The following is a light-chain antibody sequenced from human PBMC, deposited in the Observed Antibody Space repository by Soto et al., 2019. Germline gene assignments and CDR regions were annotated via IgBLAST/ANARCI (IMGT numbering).Light chain of an antibody. CDR3: QHYNSYSEV. CDR2: KAS. V-gene: IGKV1-5*03. J-gene: IGKJ1*01. CDR1: QTISSW. Sequence: DIQMTQSPSTLCGSVGDRVTITCRASQTISSWLAWYQQKPGKAPKLLIYKASTLKSGVPSRFSGSGSGTEFTLTISSLQPDDFATYYCQHYNSYSEVFGQGTKVDI.